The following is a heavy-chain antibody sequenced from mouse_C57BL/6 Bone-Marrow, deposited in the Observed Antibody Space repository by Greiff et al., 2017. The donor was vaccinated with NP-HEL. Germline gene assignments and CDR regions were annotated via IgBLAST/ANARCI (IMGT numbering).Heavy chain of an antibody. V-gene: IGHV5-17*01. J-gene: IGHJ3*01. CDR2: ISSGSSTI. CDR1: GFTFSDYG. Sequence: EVHLVESGGGLVKPGGSLKLSCAASGFTFSDYGMHWVRQAPEKGLEWVAYISSGSSTIYSAETVKGRFTISRDNAKNTLFLQMTGLRSEDTAMYYGASLRPWFAYWGQGTLVTVSA. D-gene: IGHD1-2*01. CDR3: ASLRPWFAY.